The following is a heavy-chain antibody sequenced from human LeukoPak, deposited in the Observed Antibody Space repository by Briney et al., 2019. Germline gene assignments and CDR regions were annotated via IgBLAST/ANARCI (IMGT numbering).Heavy chain of an antibody. V-gene: IGHV1-2*02. CDR2: ISPNSGGK. Sequence: GASVKVSCKASGYTFTGYYMHWVRQAPGQGLEWMGWISPNSGGKNYAQKLQGRVTITRDTSISTAYMELSRLRSDDTAVYYCARVGYSYGPPDYWGQGTLVTVSS. D-gene: IGHD5-18*01. J-gene: IGHJ4*02. CDR1: GYTFTGYY. CDR3: ARVGYSYGPPDY.